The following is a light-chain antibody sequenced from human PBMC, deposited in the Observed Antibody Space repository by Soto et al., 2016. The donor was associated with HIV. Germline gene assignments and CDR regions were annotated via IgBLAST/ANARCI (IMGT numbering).Light chain of an antibody. CDR3: QQSYITPYT. Sequence: DIQMTQSPSTLSASVGDRVTITCRASQTISSWLAWYQQKPGKAPKLLIYKASTLESGVPSRFTGSGSGTEFTLTINGLQPDDFATYYCQQSYITPYTFGQGTKLEI. J-gene: IGKJ2*01. V-gene: IGKV1-5*03. CDR2: KAS. CDR1: QTISSW.